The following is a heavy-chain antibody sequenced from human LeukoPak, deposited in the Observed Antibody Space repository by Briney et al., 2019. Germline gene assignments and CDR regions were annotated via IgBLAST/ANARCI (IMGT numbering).Heavy chain of an antibody. V-gene: IGHV4-61*02. CDR2: IYTSGST. Sequence: PSETLSLTCTVSGGSISSGTYYWSWIRQPAGKGPEWIGRIYTSGSTNYNPSLKSRVTISVDTSKNQFSLKLSSVTAADTAVYYCARAHYYGSGSYQYYFDYWGQGTLVTVSS. CDR3: ARAHYYGSGSYQYYFDY. J-gene: IGHJ4*02. CDR1: GGSISSGTYY. D-gene: IGHD3-10*01.